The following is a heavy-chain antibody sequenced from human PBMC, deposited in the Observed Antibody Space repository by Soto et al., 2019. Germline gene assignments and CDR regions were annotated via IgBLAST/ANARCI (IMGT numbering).Heavy chain of an antibody. V-gene: IGHV4-4*02. CDR3: ARAEQLVQVGWFNP. J-gene: IGHJ5*02. Sequence: SETLSLTCAVSGGSISSSNWWSWVRQPPGKGLEWIGEIYHSGSTNYNPSLKSRVTISVDKSKNQFSLKLSSVTAADTAVYYCARAEQLVQVGWFNPWGQGTLVTVSS. CDR1: GGSISSSNW. D-gene: IGHD6-13*01. CDR2: IYHSGST.